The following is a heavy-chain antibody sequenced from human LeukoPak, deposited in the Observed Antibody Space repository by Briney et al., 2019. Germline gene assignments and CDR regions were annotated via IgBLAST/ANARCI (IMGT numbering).Heavy chain of an antibody. J-gene: IGHJ4*02. Sequence: GGSLRLSCVASGITFSSHGMHWVRQAPGKGLEWVAFIRYDGSDKYYADSVKGRFTISRDNSKNTLYLQMNSLRAEDTAVYYCAKAPPRGYSYGPYYFDYWGQGTLVTVSS. D-gene: IGHD5-18*01. CDR1: GITFSSHG. V-gene: IGHV3-30*02. CDR2: IRYDGSDK. CDR3: AKAPPRGYSYGPYYFDY.